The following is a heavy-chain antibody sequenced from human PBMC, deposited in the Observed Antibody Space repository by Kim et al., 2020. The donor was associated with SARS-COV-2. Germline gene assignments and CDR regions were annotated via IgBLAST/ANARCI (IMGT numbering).Heavy chain of an antibody. J-gene: IGHJ6*02. CDR2: ISAYNGNT. V-gene: IGHV1-18*04. CDR3: AYLTPTALFSDYYYGMDV. D-gene: IGHD3-9*01. CDR1: GYTFTSYG. Sequence: ASVKVSCKASGYTFTSYGISWVRQAPGQGLEWMGWISAYNGNTNYAQKLQGRVTMTTDTSTSTAYMELRSLRSDDTAVYYCAYLTPTALFSDYYYGMDVWGQGTTVTVSS.